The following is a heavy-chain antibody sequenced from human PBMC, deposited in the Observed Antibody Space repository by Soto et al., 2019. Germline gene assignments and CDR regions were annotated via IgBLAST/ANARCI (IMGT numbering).Heavy chain of an antibody. CDR3: ARGMTTVTTLDY. D-gene: IGHD4-4*01. J-gene: IGHJ4*02. V-gene: IGHV4-30-2*01. CDR2: IYHSGST. CDR1: GGSISSGGYS. Sequence: PSETLSLTCAVSGGSISSGGYSWSWIRQPPGKGLEWIGYIYHSGSTYYNPSLKSRVTISVDRSKNQFSLKLSSVTAADTAVYHCARGMTTVTTLDYWGQGTLVTVSS.